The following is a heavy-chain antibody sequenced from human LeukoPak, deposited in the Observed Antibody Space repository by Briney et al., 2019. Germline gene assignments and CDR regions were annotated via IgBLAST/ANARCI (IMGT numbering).Heavy chain of an antibody. CDR3: ARGFDSKSTYFDY. Sequence: SETLSLTCTVSGGSISTYHWSWLWQPAGKGLEWIGRIYSSGSTNYNPSLKSRVTMSVDTSKNQFSLNLSSLTAADTAVYYCARGFDSKSTYFDYWGQGTLVTVSS. CDR1: GGSISTYH. D-gene: IGHD5-12*01. V-gene: IGHV4-4*07. CDR2: IYSSGST. J-gene: IGHJ4*02.